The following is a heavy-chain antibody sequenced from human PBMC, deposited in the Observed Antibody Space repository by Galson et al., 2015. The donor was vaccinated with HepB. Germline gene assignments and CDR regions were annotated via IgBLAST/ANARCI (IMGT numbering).Heavy chain of an antibody. CDR2: IKSKTDGGTT. J-gene: IGHJ3*02. Sequence: SLRLSCAVSGLTFSNAYMSWVRQAPGKGLEWVGRIKSKTDGGTTDYGAPVKGRFTISRDDSRDTLYLQMNSLKTEDTAVYYCTTERITISGWADAFDIWGQGTMVTVSS. CDR3: TTERITISGWADAFDI. V-gene: IGHV3-15*01. D-gene: IGHD3-3*01. CDR1: GLTFSNAY.